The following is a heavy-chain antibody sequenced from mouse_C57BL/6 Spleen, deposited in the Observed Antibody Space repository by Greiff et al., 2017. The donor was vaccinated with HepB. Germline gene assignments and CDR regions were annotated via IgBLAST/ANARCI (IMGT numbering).Heavy chain of an antibody. Sequence: VQLQQSGAELARPGASVKMSCKASGYTFTSYTMHWVKQRPGQGLEWIGYINPSSGYTKYNQKFKDKATLTADKSSSTAYMQLSSLTSEDSAVYYCARSIGDGSGGVFAYWGQGTLVTVSA. J-gene: IGHJ3*01. CDR1: GYTFTSYT. CDR2: INPSSGYT. V-gene: IGHV1-4*01. CDR3: ARSIGDGSGGVFAY. D-gene: IGHD1-1*01.